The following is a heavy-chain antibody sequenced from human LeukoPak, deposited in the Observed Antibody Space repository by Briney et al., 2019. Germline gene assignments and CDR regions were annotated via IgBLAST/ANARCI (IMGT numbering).Heavy chain of an antibody. Sequence: PGGSLRLSCAASGFTFSSYGMHWVRQAPGKGLEWVAVISYDGSNKYYADSVKGRFTISRDNSKNTLYLQMNSLRAEDTAVYYCAKSTSGWYGEMDYWGQGTLVTVSS. CDR1: GFTFSSYG. V-gene: IGHV3-30*18. CDR2: ISYDGSNK. CDR3: AKSTSGWYGEMDY. J-gene: IGHJ4*02. D-gene: IGHD6-19*01.